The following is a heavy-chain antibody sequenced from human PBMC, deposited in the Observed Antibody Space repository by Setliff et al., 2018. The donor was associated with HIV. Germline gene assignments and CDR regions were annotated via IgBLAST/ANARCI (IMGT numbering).Heavy chain of an antibody. D-gene: IGHD2-2*01. J-gene: IGHJ5*01. Sequence: SETLSLTCTVSGDSISSGSYYWTWIRQSAGKGLEWIGHIYSTDTTNYNPSLENRVTISVDTSKNQFSLKLRSVTAADTAVYYCVRDRGYCDNISCQEWFDSWGQGTLVTVSS. V-gene: IGHV4-61*09. CDR3: VRDRGYCDNISCQEWFDS. CDR1: GDSISSGSYY. CDR2: IYSTDTT.